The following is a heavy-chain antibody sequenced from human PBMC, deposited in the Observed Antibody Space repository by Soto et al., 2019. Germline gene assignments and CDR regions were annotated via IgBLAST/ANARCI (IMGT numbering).Heavy chain of an antibody. CDR2: ISSSSSTI. Sequence: GGSLRLSCAASGFTFSSYSMNWVRQAPGKGLEWVSYISSSSSTIYYADTVKGRFTISRDNAKNSLYLQMNSLRPEDTVLYFCARDHTGYDRGEFDYWGRGTLVTVSS. D-gene: IGHD5-12*01. V-gene: IGHV3-48*04. CDR1: GFTFSSYS. CDR3: ARDHTGYDRGEFDY. J-gene: IGHJ4*02.